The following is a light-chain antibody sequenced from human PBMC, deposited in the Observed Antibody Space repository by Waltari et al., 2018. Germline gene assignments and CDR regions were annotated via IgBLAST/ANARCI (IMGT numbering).Light chain of an antibody. V-gene: IGKV4-1*01. CDR1: QSILYSYNNKNY. J-gene: IGKJ1*01. CDR3: HQYYSSPLT. CDR2: WAS. Sequence: DIVLTQSPDSLPVSLGERATINCKSSQSILYSYNNKNYLAWYQQKQGQTPKSLIYWASMGESGVPDRFSCSGSGTDFTLTISSLQAEDVAIYYCHQYYSSPLTFGQGTKVEIK.